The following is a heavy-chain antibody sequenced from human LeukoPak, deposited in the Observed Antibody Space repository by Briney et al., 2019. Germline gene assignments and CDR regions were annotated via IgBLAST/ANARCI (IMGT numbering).Heavy chain of an antibody. V-gene: IGHV4-38-2*01. CDR1: GYSISSGYY. CDR2: IYHSGST. D-gene: IGHD4-11*01. Sequence: SETLSLTCAVSGYSISSGYYWAWIRQPPGKGLEGIGNIYHSGSTYYNPSIKSRVTISVDTSKNQFSLKLSSVTAADTAVYYCARRYSNYFFDYWGQGTLVTVSS. CDR3: ARRYSNYFFDY. J-gene: IGHJ4*02.